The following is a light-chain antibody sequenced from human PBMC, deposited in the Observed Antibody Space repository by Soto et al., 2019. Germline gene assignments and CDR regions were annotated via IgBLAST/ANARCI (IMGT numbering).Light chain of an antibody. Sequence: EIVLTQSPATLSLSPGERATLSCRASQSVGNYLLWFQQKPGQAPRLLIYDASTRATGIPARFSGSGSGTDFPLTISSLEPEDFAVYYCHQRSNWPLTFGGGTKVAIK. V-gene: IGKV3-11*01. J-gene: IGKJ4*02. CDR3: HQRSNWPLT. CDR2: DAS. CDR1: QSVGNY.